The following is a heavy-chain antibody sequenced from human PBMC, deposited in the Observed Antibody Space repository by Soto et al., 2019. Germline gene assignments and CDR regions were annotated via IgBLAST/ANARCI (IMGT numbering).Heavy chain of an antibody. CDR2: IDGYGTNT. CDR1: GFTFSDYW. CDR3: VRLGFVGQGDF. D-gene: IGHD1-26*01. Sequence: PGGSLRLSCATSGFTFSDYWIHWVRQVPGEGLVWVSRIDGYGTNTDYAESVRGRFTISRDSAKSTAFLQMDSLGVEDTAVYHCVRLGFVGQGDFWGQGILVPVSS. V-gene: IGHV3-74*01. J-gene: IGHJ4*02.